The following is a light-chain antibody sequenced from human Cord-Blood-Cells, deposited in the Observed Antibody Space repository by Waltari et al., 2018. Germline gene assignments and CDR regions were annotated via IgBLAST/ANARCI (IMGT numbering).Light chain of an antibody. CDR3: QQSYSTPRT. CDR2: AAS. CDR1: QSISSH. J-gene: IGKJ1*01. Sequence: DIQMTQSPSSLSASVGHRVTITCRASQSISSHLNWYQQKPGKAPKLLIYAASSLQSGVPSRFSGSGSGTDFTRTSSSLQPEDFATYYCQQSYSTPRTFGQGTKVEIK. V-gene: IGKV1-39*01.